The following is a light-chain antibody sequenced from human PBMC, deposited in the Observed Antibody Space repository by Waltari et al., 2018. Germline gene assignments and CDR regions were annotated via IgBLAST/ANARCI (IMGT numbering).Light chain of an antibody. CDR2: GAS. CDR3: QQYGSSLWT. Sequence: EIVLTQSPGTLSLSPGERATLSCRASQSVSSSYLAWYQQKPGQAPRVLIHGASNRATGIPDRFSGSGSGTDFTLTISRLEPEDFAVYYCQQYGSSLWTFGQGTKVEIK. V-gene: IGKV3-20*01. J-gene: IGKJ1*01. CDR1: QSVSSSY.